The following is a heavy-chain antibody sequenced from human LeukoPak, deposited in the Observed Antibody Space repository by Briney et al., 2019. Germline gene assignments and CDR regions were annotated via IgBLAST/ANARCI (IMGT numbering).Heavy chain of an antibody. D-gene: IGHD5-24*01. CDR2: INPNSGGT. V-gene: IGHV1-2*02. CDR1: GYTFTCHY. CDR3: VRGGDGDRRDFDY. Sequence: ASVKVSCKASGYTFTCHYMHWVRQAPGQGLEWMGWINPNSGGTNYAQKFQGRVTMTRDTSISTAYMELSRLRSDDTAVYYCVRGGDGDRRDFDYWGQGTLVTVSS. J-gene: IGHJ4*02.